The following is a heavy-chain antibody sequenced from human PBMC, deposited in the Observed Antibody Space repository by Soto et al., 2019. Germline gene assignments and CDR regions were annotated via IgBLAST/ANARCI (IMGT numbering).Heavy chain of an antibody. CDR3: ARSDWFAP. CDR1: GITINGYW. V-gene: IGHV3-74*01. J-gene: IGHJ5*02. CDR2: IKSDGSVT. Sequence: GRPMRLSSGASGITINGYWMSWVRQVPGKGLVWVSRIKSDGSVTTYADSVKGRFTISRDNAKNTVYLQMNSLRAEDTAVYYWARSDWFAPWGQGTLVTVSS.